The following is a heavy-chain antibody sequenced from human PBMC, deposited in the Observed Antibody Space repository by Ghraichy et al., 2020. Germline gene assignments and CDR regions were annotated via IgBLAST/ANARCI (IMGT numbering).Heavy chain of an antibody. CDR1: GGSISSYY. CDR2: IYYSGST. D-gene: IGHD3-10*01. V-gene: IGHV4-59*01. J-gene: IGHJ6*02. Sequence: SETLSLTCTVSGGSISSYYWSWIRQPPGKGLEWIGYIYYSGSTNYNPSLKSRVTMSVDTSKNQFSLKLSSLTAADTAVYYCARGVTSLYYALDVWGQGTTVTVSS. CDR3: ARGVTSLYYALDV.